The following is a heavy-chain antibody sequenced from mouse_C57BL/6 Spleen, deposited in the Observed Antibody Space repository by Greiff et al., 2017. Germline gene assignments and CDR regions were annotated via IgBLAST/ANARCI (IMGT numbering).Heavy chain of an antibody. J-gene: IGHJ4*01. CDR3: ARGGAMDY. Sequence: VQLQQSGPELVKPGASVKISCKASGYAFSSSWMNWVKQRPGKGLEWIGRIYPGDGDTNYNGKFKGKATLTADKSSSTAYMQLSSRTSEDSAVYFCARGGAMDYWGQGTSVTVSS. CDR2: IYPGDGDT. V-gene: IGHV1-82*01. CDR1: GYAFSSSW.